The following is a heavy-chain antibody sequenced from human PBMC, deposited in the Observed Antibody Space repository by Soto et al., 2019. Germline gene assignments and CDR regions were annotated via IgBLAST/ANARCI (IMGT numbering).Heavy chain of an antibody. V-gene: IGHV2-5*02. CDR2: IYWDDDK. D-gene: IGHD3-10*01. CDR1: GFSLSTTGVG. CDR3: AQRLPHYGLGRERGNGFDP. Sequence: QITLKESGPTLVRPTQTLTLTCTFSGFSLSTTGVGVGWIRQPPGKALEWLALIYWDDDKRSSPSLKTRLTITKDTSKNEVILTMTNMDPVDTATYYCAQRLPHYGLGRERGNGFDPWGQGTLVTVSS. J-gene: IGHJ5*02.